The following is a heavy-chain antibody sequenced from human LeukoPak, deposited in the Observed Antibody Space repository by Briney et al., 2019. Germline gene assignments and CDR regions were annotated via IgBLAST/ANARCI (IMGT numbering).Heavy chain of an antibody. V-gene: IGHV4-4*07. D-gene: IGHD6-19*01. CDR1: GGSISSYS. J-gene: IGHJ5*02. Sequence: SETLSLTCTVSGGSISSYSWSWIRQPAGKGLAWIGRIYTSGSTNYNPSLKSRVTMSVDTSKNQFSLKLSSVTAADTAVYYCARDCSSGHNWFDPWGQGTLVTVSS. CDR2: IYTSGST. CDR3: ARDCSSGHNWFDP.